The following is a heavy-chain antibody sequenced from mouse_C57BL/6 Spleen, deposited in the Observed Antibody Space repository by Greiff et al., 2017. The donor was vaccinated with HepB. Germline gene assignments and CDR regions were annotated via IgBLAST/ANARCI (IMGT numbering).Heavy chain of an antibody. CDR2: IYPRSGNT. J-gene: IGHJ3*01. CDR3: AREGIGAWFAY. CDR1: GYTFTSYG. V-gene: IGHV1-81*01. Sequence: QVQLKQSGAELARPGASVKLSCKASGYTFTSYGISWVKQRTGQGLEWIGEIYPRSGNTYYNEKFKGKATLTADKSSSTAYKELRSLTSEDSAVYFCAREGIGAWFAYWGQGTLVTVSA.